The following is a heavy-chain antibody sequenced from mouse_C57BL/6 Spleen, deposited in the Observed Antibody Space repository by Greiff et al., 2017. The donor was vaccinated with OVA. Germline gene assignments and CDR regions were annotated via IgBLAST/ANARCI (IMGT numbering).Heavy chain of an antibody. Sequence: QVQLQQPGAELVRPGSSVKLSCKASGYTFTSYWMHWVKQRPIQGLEWIGNIDPSDSETHYNQKFKDKATLTVDKSSSTAYMPLSSLTSEDSAVYYCAREGYGSSYFDYWGQGTTLTVSS. CDR2: IDPSDSET. D-gene: IGHD1-1*01. CDR1: GYTFTSYW. V-gene: IGHV1-52*01. J-gene: IGHJ2*01. CDR3: AREGYGSSYFDY.